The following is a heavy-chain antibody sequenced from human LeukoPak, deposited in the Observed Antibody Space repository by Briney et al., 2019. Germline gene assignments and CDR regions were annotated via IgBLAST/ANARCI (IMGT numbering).Heavy chain of an antibody. CDR3: ARDKTYYYDSSGYYRNAFDI. D-gene: IGHD3-22*01. V-gene: IGHV3-48*03. Sequence: GGSLRLSCAASGFTFSNYEMNWVRQAPGKGLEWVSYVSSTGSTIYYADSVKGRFTISRDNAKNSLYLQMNSLRAEDTAVYYCARDKTYYYDSSGYYRNAFDISGQGTMVTVSS. J-gene: IGHJ3*02. CDR1: GFTFSNYE. CDR2: VSSTGSTI.